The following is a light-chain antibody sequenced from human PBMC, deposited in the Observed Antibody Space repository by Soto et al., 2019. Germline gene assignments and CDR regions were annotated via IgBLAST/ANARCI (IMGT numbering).Light chain of an antibody. V-gene: IGLV4-69*01. Sequence: QPVLTQSPSASASLGASVKLTCTLNRGHSSSDIAWHQQQPEKGPRYLMKVNSDGSHSKGDDISDRFSCSSCGAERYLTIASLPSEDDAYYYCQNWGTGGTVVFGGGTKLTVL. CDR3: QNWGTGGTVV. CDR1: RGHSSSD. CDR2: VNSDGSH. J-gene: IGLJ2*01.